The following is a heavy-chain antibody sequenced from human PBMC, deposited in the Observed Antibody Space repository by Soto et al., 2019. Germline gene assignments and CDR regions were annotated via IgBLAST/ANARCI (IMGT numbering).Heavy chain of an antibody. Sequence: QVQLVQSGADVKKPGSSVKVSCKASGGTFSSTALSWVRQAPGQGLEWMGGIIPKFKLANYAQRFQGRATFTADESTSTAYMELSSLRFEDTAVYYCATRAVTAFYFDYWGQGTLVTVSS. CDR3: ATRAVTAFYFDY. D-gene: IGHD2-21*02. V-gene: IGHV1-69*12. J-gene: IGHJ4*02. CDR2: IIPKFKLA. CDR1: GGTFSSTA.